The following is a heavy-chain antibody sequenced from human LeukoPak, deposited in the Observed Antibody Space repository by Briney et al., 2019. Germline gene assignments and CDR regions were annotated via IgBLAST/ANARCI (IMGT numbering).Heavy chain of an antibody. CDR1: GDSISSSHW. Sequence: PSETLSLTCAVSGDSISSSHWWSWVRQSPGKGLEWIGEINHSGSTNYNPSLKSRVTVSEDTSKNQFSLKLSSVTAADTAVYYCAREWVYASEAFDIWGQGTMVTVSS. D-gene: IGHD2-8*01. V-gene: IGHV4-4*02. CDR2: INHSGST. CDR3: AREWVYASEAFDI. J-gene: IGHJ3*02.